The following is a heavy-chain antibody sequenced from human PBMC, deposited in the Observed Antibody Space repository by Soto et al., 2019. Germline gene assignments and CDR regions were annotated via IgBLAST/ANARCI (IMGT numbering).Heavy chain of an antibody. Sequence: QVQLQESGPGLVKPSETLSLTCTVSGGSIISYYWSWIRQPPGKGLEWIGYIYYSGSTNYNPSLKSPVTISVDTSKNQFSLKLISVTAADTAVYYCASSNIAAAGFYYYALDVWGRGTTVTVSS. J-gene: IGHJ6*02. CDR1: GGSIISYY. D-gene: IGHD6-13*01. V-gene: IGHV4-59*01. CDR3: ASSNIAAAGFYYYALDV. CDR2: IYYSGST.